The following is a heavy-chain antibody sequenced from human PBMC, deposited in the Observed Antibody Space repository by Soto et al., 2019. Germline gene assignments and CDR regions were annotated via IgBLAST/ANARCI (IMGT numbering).Heavy chain of an antibody. J-gene: IGHJ5*02. CDR2: ISYDGSNK. V-gene: IGHV3-30*18. CDR1: GFTFSNYG. Sequence: QVQLVESGGGVVQPGRSLRLSCAASGFTFSNYGIHWVRQAPGKGLEWVAVISYDGSNKYYADSVKGRFTISRDNSKNTLYLPMNSLRAEDTAVYYCAKWDWFDPWGQGTLVTVSS. CDR3: AKWDWFDP.